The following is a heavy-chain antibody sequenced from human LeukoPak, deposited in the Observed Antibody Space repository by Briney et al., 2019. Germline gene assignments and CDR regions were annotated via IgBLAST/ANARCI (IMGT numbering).Heavy chain of an antibody. CDR2: IYYSGST. CDR3: ARVLDYYGSGSYGGDY. J-gene: IGHJ4*02. CDR1: SGSISSYY. D-gene: IGHD3-10*01. Sequence: SETLSLTCTVSSGSISSYYWSWIRQPPGKGLEWIGYIYYSGSTNYNPSLKSRVTISVDTSKNQFSLKLSSVTAADTAVYYCARVLDYYGSGSYGGDYWGQGTLVTVSS. V-gene: IGHV4-59*01.